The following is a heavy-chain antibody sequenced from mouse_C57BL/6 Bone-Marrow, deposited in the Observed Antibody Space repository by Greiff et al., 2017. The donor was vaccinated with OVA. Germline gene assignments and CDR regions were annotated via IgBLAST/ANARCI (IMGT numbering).Heavy chain of an antibody. CDR3: TFIYYCYDGFAY. V-gene: IGHV14-4*01. CDR2: IDPENGDT. D-gene: IGHD2-2*01. Sequence: VQLKQSGAELVRPGASVKLSCTASGFNIKDDYMHWVKQRPEQGLEWIGWIDPENGDTEYASKFQGKATITADTSSNTAYLQLSSLTSEDTAVYYCTFIYYCYDGFAYWGRGTLVTVSA. J-gene: IGHJ3*01. CDR1: GFNIKDDY.